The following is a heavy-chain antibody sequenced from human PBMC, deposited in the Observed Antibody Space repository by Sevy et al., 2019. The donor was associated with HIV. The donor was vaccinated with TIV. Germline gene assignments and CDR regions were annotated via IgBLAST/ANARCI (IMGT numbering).Heavy chain of an antibody. CDR2: ISGSGISI. J-gene: IGHJ5*02. CDR1: GLTFSTYA. CDR3: AKELPGYQYDSSGNLDT. V-gene: IGHV3-23*01. Sequence: GGSLRLSCAASGLTFSTYAMSWVRQAPGKGLEWVSSISGSGISIYYAGSVKGRFTISRDNSKNTLILQMNSLRAEDTAIYYCAKELPGYQYDSSGNLDTWGQGRLVTVSS. D-gene: IGHD6-19*01.